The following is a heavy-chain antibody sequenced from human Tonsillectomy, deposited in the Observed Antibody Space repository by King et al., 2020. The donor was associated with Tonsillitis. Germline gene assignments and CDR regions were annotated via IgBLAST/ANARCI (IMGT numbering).Heavy chain of an antibody. CDR3: ARDSRYGSGLFDF. D-gene: IGHD6-19*01. Sequence: VQLVESGGGVVQPGRSLRLSCAASGFTFSRFGMHWVRQSPGKGLEWVAIIWYDGSKKYYVDSVEGRFTISRDDSKNTLYLQMNSLRGDDTAVYYCARDSRYGSGLFDFWGQGTLVTVSS. V-gene: IGHV3-33*01. CDR2: IWYDGSKK. J-gene: IGHJ4*02. CDR1: GFTFSRFG.